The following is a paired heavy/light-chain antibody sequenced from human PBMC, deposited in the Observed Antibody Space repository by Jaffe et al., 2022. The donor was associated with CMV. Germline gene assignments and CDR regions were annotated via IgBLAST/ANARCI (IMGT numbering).Light chain of an antibody. Sequence: DIVMTQSPDSLAVSLGERATINCKSSQSLFHSPNKRDYLAWYQQRPGQPPKLLIYWASTRESGVPDRFSGSGSGTDFTLTISSLQTEDVAVYFCQESLSARNTFGQGTKLEIK. CDR2: WAS. CDR3: QESLSARNT. CDR1: QSLFHSPNKRDY. J-gene: IGKJ2*01. V-gene: IGKV4-1*01.
Heavy chain of an antibody. D-gene: IGHD4-4*01. CDR1: GASISSSADF. CDR2: MSYSGSA. J-gene: IGHJ4*02. CDR3: ARHRENDYNLPRYSDQ. Sequence: QLQLQESGPGLVRPSETLSLTCTVSGASISSSADFWGWVRQPPGKGLEWIGAMSYSGSASYNPSLRSRVTISLDLSRSQFSLKLTSVTAADTAVYYCARHRENDYNLPRYSDQWGQGTLVTVSS. V-gene: IGHV4-39*01.